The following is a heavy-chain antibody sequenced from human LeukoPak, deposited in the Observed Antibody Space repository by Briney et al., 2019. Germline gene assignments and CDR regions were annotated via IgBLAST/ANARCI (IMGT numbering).Heavy chain of an antibody. CDR1: GGSFSGYY. D-gene: IGHD6-13*01. CDR3: ARVSRIAAAGTRGAFDI. CDR2: IYYSGST. V-gene: IGHV4-34*01. Sequence: SETLSLTCAVYGGSFSGYYWGWTRQPPGKGLEWIGSIYYSGSTYYNPSLKSRVTISVDTSKNQFSLKLSSVTAADTAVYYCARVSRIAAAGTRGAFDIWGQGTMVTVSS. J-gene: IGHJ3*02.